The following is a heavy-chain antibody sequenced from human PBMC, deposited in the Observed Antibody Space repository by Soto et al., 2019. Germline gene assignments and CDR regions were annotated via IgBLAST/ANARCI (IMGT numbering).Heavy chain of an antibody. CDR3: ARDRRNYYDSSGYYYARAGAFDI. CDR2: ISSSGSTI. D-gene: IGHD3-22*01. V-gene: IGHV3-11*01. Sequence: GGSLRLSCAASGFTFSDYYMSWIRQAPGKGLEWVSYISSSGSTIYYADSVKGRFTISRDNAKNSLYLQMNSLRAEDTAVYYCARDRRNYYDSSGYYYARAGAFDIWGQGTMVTVSS. CDR1: GFTFSDYY. J-gene: IGHJ3*02.